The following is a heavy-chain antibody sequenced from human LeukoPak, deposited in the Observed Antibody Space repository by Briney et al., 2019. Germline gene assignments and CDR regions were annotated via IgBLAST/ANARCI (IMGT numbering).Heavy chain of an antibody. CDR1: GGSISSYY. J-gene: IGHJ4*02. Sequence: PSETLSLTCTVSGGSISSYYWSWIRQPPGKGLEWIGYIYYSGSTNYNPSLKSRVTISVDTSKNQFSLKLSSVTAADTAVYYCARVVAGLFDYWGQGTLVTVSS. CDR2: IYYSGST. D-gene: IGHD6-19*01. CDR3: ARVVAGLFDY. V-gene: IGHV4-59*01.